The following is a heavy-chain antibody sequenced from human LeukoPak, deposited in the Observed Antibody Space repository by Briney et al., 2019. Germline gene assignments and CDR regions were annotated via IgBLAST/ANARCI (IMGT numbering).Heavy chain of an antibody. CDR3: AREPQNYYDSSGYRGYYFDY. CDR1: GFTFSSYA. D-gene: IGHD3-22*01. Sequence: GGFLRLSCAASGFTFSSYAMHWVRQAPGKGLEWVAVISYDGSNKYYADSVKGRFTISRDNSKNTLYLQMNSLRAEDTAVYYCAREPQNYYDSSGYRGYYFDYWGQGTLVTVSS. J-gene: IGHJ4*02. CDR2: ISYDGSNK. V-gene: IGHV3-30-3*01.